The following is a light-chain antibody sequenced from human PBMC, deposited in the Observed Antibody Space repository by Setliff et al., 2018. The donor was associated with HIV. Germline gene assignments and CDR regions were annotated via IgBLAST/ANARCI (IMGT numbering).Light chain of an antibody. CDR2: YDS. CDR3: QVWDSSSDHPGV. CDR1: NIGSKS. J-gene: IGLJ1*01. Sequence: SYELTQPHSVSVATAQTGPRITCGGNNIGSKSVHWYQQKPGQAPVLVIYYDSDRPSGIPERFSGSNSGNTATLTISRVEAGDEADYYRQVWDSSSDHPGVFGTGTKVTVL. V-gene: IGLV3-21*04.